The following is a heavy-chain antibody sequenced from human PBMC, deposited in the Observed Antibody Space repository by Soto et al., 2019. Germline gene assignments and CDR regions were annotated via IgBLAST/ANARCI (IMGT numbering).Heavy chain of an antibody. D-gene: IGHD3-9*01. J-gene: IGHJ3*02. CDR3: ARFDLALRAFDI. CDR1: GFTVSSNY. CDR2: IYSGGST. Sequence: GSLRLSCAASGFTVSSNYMSWVRQAPGKGLEWVSVIYSGGSTYYADSVKGRFTISRDNSKNTLYLQMNSLRAEDTAVYYCARFDLALRAFDIWGQGTMVIVSS. V-gene: IGHV3-53*01.